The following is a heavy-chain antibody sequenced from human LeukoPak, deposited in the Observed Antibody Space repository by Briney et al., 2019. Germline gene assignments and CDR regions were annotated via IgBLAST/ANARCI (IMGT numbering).Heavy chain of an antibody. J-gene: IGHJ5*02. D-gene: IGHD2-2*01. Sequence: SETLSLTCTVSGGSISSYYWSWIRQPAGKGLEWIGRIYTSGSTNYNPSLKSRVTVSVDTSKNQFSLKLSSVTAADTAVYYCARVRSDIVVVPAAIQGGWFDPWGQGTLVTVSS. CDR2: IYTSGST. CDR1: GGSISSYY. V-gene: IGHV4-4*07. CDR3: ARVRSDIVVVPAAIQGGWFDP.